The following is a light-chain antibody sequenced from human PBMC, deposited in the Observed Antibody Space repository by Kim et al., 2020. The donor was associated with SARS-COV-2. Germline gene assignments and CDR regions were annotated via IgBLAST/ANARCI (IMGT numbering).Light chain of an antibody. V-gene: IGLV2-23*02. J-gene: IGLJ2*01. CDR1: SSDVGSYNL. CDR2: EVT. Sequence: QSALTQPASVSGSPGQSITISCTGTSSDVGSYNLVSWYQHHPGKAPKLMIYEVTRRPSGVSNRFSGSKSGNTASLTISGLQTEDEADYYCCSNTGTSTLIVGGGTQLTVL. CDR3: CSNTGTSTLI.